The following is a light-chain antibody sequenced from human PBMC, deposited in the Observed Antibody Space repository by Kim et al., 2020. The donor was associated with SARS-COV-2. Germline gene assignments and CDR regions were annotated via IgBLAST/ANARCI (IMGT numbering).Light chain of an antibody. CDR1: QSIDQW. CDR3: QQYGDYPYT. Sequence: DIHVTQSPSTLSASVGDRVTITCRASQSIDQWLAWYQQKPGKAPTISIHKASTLASGVPSRFSGSGSGTHFTLTITNLQPGDFATYYCQQYGDYPYTFGQGTKLEI. CDR2: KAS. J-gene: IGKJ2*01. V-gene: IGKV1-5*03.